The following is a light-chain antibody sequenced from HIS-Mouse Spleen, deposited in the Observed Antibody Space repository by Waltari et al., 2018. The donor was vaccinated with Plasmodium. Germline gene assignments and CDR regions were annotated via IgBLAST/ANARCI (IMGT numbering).Light chain of an antibody. J-gene: IGLJ3*02. Sequence: QSALTQPASVSGSPGQSITISCTGTSSDVGCYNLASLYQQHPGKAPQLMIYEGSKRPSGVSNRFSGSKSGNTASLTISGLQAEDEADYYCSSYTSSSTRVFGGGTKLTVL. V-gene: IGLV2-14*02. CDR2: EGS. CDR3: SSYTSSSTRV. CDR1: SSDVGCYNL.